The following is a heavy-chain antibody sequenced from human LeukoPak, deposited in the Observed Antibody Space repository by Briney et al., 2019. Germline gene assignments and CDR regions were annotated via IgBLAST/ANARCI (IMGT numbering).Heavy chain of an antibody. CDR3: ARGLVRGVIIARVRGNWFDP. J-gene: IGHJ5*02. Sequence: SETLSFTCAVYAGSFSGYYWSWIRQPPGKGLEWIGEINHSGSTNYDPSLKSRVTISVDTSKNQFSLKLNSVTAADTAVYYCARGLVRGVIIARVRGNWFDPWGQGTLVTVSS. D-gene: IGHD3-10*01. CDR1: AGSFSGYY. CDR2: INHSGST. V-gene: IGHV4-34*01.